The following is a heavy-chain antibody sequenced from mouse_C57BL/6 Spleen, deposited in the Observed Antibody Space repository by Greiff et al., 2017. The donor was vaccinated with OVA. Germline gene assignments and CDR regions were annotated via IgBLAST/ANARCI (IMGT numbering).Heavy chain of an antibody. D-gene: IGHD2-4*01. CDR2: IYPGDGDT. V-gene: IGHV1-80*01. CDR3: SRSGLRLFDY. CDR1: GYAFSSYW. Sequence: QVQLQQSGAELVKPGASVKISCKASGYAFSSYWMNWVKQRPGKGLEWIGQIYPGDGDTNYNGKFKGKATLTADKSSSTAYMHLSSLTSEDSAVYFCSRSGLRLFDYWGQGTTLTVSS. J-gene: IGHJ2*01.